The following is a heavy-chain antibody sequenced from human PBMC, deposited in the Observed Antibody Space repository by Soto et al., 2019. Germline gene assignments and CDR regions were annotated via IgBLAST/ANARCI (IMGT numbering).Heavy chain of an antibody. Sequence: QVQLQESGPGLVKPSQTLSLTCTVSGGSISSGDYYWSWIRQPPGKGLEWIGYIYYSGSTYYNPSLKVRVTMSVDTSKNQFSRKLSSVTAADTAVYYCARVGGFGATTIDYWGQGTLVTVSS. CDR2: IYYSGST. D-gene: IGHD3-10*01. V-gene: IGHV4-30-4*01. J-gene: IGHJ4*02. CDR1: GGSISSGDYY. CDR3: ARVGGFGATTIDY.